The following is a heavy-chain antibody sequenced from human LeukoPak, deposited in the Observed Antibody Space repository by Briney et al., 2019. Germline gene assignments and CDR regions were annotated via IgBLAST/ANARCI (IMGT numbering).Heavy chain of an antibody. CDR1: GGSISSGTYY. Sequence: SETLSLTCTVSGGSISSGTYYWSWIRQPAGKGLEWIGYIYYSGSTNYNPSLNSRVTISVDTSKNQFSLKLSSVTAADTALYYCARVTDSSGWYFDYWGQGTLVTVSS. CDR2: IYYSGST. J-gene: IGHJ4*02. D-gene: IGHD6-19*01. CDR3: ARVTDSSGWYFDY. V-gene: IGHV4-61*10.